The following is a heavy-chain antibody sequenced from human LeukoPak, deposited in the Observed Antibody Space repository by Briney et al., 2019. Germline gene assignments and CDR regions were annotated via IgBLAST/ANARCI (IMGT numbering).Heavy chain of an antibody. CDR1: GGSISSYQ. V-gene: IGHV4-4*07. D-gene: IGHD3-22*01. J-gene: IGHJ6*03. CDR2: IDTSGST. CDR3: ARDRRGYYYDSSGYYPGSYYMDV. Sequence: SETLSLTCTVSGGSISSYQWSGVRQPAGKGLEWIGLIDTSGSTSYNPSLKSRVTISVDESKNDLSLKLTSATAADTAVYYCARDRRGYYYDSSGYYPGSYYMDVWGRGTTVTVSS.